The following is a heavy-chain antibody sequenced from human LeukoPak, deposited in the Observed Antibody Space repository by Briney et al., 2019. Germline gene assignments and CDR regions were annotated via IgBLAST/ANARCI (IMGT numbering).Heavy chain of an antibody. CDR3: ARGLPGVGYDDSSGYPFDY. Sequence: GASVKVSCKASGYTFTSYYMHWVLQAPGQGLEWMGIINPSGGSTSYAQKFQGRVTMTRDTSTSTVYMKLSSLRSEDTAVYYCARGLPGVGYDDSSGYPFDYWGQGTLVTVSS. CDR2: INPSGGST. D-gene: IGHD3-22*01. CDR1: GYTFTSYY. V-gene: IGHV1-46*01. J-gene: IGHJ4*02.